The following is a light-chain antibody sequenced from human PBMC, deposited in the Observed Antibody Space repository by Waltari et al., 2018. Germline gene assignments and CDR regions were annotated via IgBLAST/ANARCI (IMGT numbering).Light chain of an antibody. V-gene: IGKV1-5*03. CDR1: QSVGTW. Sequence: DIQMTQSPSTLSASVGDRVTISCRASQSVGTWLAWYQQKPGKAPKLLIYMASTLESGVPSRFSGSGSGTEFTLTISNLQPDDFATYSCQQYSSFSTFGQGTKL. CDR2: MAS. J-gene: IGKJ2*01. CDR3: QQYSSFST.